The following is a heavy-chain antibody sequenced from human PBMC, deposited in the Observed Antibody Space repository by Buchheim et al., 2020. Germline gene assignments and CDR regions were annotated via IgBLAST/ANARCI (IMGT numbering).Heavy chain of an antibody. D-gene: IGHD5-24*01. J-gene: IGHJ4*01. CDR3: AREWPDY. V-gene: IGHV3-66*01. Sequence: DVQLVESGGGLVQPGGSLRLSCAASGFRFSVYWMTWVRQAPGKGLEWVSVMYSEGSAYYADSVKARFIMSRDNAKNTLYLQMSSLRAEDTALYYCAREWPDYWGQGTL. CDR2: MYSEGSA. CDR1: GFRFSVYW.